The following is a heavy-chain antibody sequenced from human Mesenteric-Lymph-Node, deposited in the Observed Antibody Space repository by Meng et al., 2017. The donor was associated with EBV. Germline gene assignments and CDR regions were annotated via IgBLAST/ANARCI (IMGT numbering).Heavy chain of an antibody. V-gene: IGHV4-39*01. J-gene: IGHJ4*02. D-gene: IGHD2-21*01. Sequence: RRGGAGPGLVEPAEPLARTCTVSGGAIRSSRPYWGWIRQPPGKGLEWIGSMFYSGNTYYNSSLKSRVSISVDTSRDQFALKLSSVTAADTAVYYCARHIPHLDYFDYWGQGTLVTVSS. CDR3: ARHIPHLDYFDY. CDR2: MFYSGNT. CDR1: GGAIRSSRPY.